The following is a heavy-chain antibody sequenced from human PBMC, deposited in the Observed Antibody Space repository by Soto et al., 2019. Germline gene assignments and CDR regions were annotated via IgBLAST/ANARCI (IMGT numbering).Heavy chain of an antibody. V-gene: IGHV3-23*01. J-gene: IGHJ4*02. CDR1: RFTFNTFA. CDR2: INAGGGNT. CDR3: AKHTYSVFWPGHYYYLDF. Sequence: GGSLRLSCVTSRFTFNTFAMSWVRQAPGEGLEWVSAINAGGGNTHYADSVKGRFTISRDNSKNTLYLQMDSLRAEDTAVYYCAKHTYSVFWPGHYYYLDFWGQGTLVTVSS. D-gene: IGHD3-3*01.